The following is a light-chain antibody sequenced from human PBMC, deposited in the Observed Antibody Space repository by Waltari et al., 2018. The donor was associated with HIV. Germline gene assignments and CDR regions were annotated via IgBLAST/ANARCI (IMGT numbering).Light chain of an antibody. CDR3: ATWDVSLNGYVL. CDR2: NNN. CDR1: SSNIGTNI. J-gene: IGLJ2*01. Sequence: QSVLTQPPSASGTPGQRVTISCSGSSSNIGTNIVSCYQHHPPTAPKLLIYNNNQRPSGVPDRFSGSKSGTSAPLASSGLQSEDEADYYCATWDVSLNGYVLFGGGTKVTVL. V-gene: IGLV1-44*01.